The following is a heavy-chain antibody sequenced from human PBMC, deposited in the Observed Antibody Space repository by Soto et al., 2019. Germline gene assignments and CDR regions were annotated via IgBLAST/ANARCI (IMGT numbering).Heavy chain of an antibody. CDR3: AGSYCSGGSCPLFY. CDR1: SGSISSSNW. CDR2: MYHSGST. V-gene: IGHV4-4*02. D-gene: IGHD2-15*01. J-gene: IGHJ4*02. Sequence: QVQLQESGPGLVKPSGTLSLTCAVSSGSISSSNWWSWVRQPPGKGLEWIGEMYHSGSTNYNPSLKSRVTISVDKCKHQFSLKLSSGTAADTAVYYCAGSYCSGGSCPLFYWGQGTLVTVSS.